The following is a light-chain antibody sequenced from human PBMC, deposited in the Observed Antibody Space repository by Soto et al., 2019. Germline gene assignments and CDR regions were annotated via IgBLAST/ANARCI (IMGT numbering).Light chain of an antibody. CDR2: EAT. CDR1: SSDVGGYNY. J-gene: IGLJ3*02. Sequence: QSALPQPRSVSGSPGQTVTISCTGTSSDVGGYNYVSWYQQHPGKAPKDLIYEATKRPSGVPDRFSGSKSGNTASLTISGLQAEDEADYYCCSYAGSYDWVFGGGTKLTVL. V-gene: IGLV2-11*01. CDR3: CSYAGSYDWV.